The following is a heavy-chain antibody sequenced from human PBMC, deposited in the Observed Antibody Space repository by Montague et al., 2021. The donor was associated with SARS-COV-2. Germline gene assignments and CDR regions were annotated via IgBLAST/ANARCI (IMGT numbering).Heavy chain of an antibody. CDR2: ISSSSSYI. D-gene: IGHD2-21*01. V-gene: IGHV3-21*01. CDR1: GFTFSSYS. J-gene: IGHJ6*02. CDR3: ARARGIGNYYYGMDV. Sequence: SLRLSCAASGFTFSSYSMNWVRQAPGKGLEWVSSISSSSSYIYYTDSVKGRFTIFRDNAKNSLYLQMNSLRAEDTAVYYCARARGIGNYYYGMDVWGQGTTLTVSS.